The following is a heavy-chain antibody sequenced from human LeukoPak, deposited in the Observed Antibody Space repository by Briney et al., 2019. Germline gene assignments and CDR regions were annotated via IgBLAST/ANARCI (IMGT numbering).Heavy chain of an antibody. CDR1: GGSISSYY. V-gene: IGHV4-59*01. CDR3: ARDSGYGSGSYYTRTVSGFDP. D-gene: IGHD3-10*01. Sequence: SETLSLTCTVSGGSISSYYWSWIRQPPGKGLEWIGYTYYSGSTNYNPSLKSRVTISVDTSKNQFSLKLSSVTAADTAVYYCARDSGYGSGSYYTRTVSGFDPWGQGTLVTVSS. CDR2: TYYSGST. J-gene: IGHJ5*02.